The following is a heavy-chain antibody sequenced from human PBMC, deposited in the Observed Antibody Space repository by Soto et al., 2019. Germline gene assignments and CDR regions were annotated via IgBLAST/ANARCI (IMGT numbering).Heavy chain of an antibody. D-gene: IGHD1-1*01. CDR3: ASAGSTGREFDP. CDR2: IYYTGSS. J-gene: IGHJ5*02. Sequence: NPSETLSLTCTVSGGSVSSGNYYWSWIRQPPGKGLEWIGFIYYTGSSSYNPSLKSRVTMSVDTSNNQFSLKLTSVTPADTAVYYCASAGSTGREFDPWGQGALVTVSS. V-gene: IGHV4-61*01. CDR1: GGSVSSGNYY.